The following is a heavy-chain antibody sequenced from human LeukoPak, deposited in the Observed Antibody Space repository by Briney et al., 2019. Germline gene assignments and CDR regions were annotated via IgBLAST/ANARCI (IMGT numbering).Heavy chain of an antibody. V-gene: IGHV3-66*02. CDR1: GFTVSSNY. CDR2: IYSGGST. D-gene: IGHD3-22*01. J-gene: IGHJ4*02. CDR3: AREYYDSSGPYFDY. Sequence: GGSLRLSCAASGFTVSSNYMSWVRQAPGKGLERVSVIYSGGSTYYADSVKGRFTISRDNSKNTLYLQMNSLRAEDTAVYYCAREYYDSSGPYFDYWGQGTLVTVSS.